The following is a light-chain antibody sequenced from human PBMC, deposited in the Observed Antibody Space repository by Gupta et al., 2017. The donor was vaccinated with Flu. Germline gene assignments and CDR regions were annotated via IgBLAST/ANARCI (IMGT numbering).Light chain of an antibody. CDR1: QSISSN. Sequence: PSSLSASVGDRVTITCRASQSISSNLHWYQHKTGKAPNLLTFAASDLQSGVPSRFSGSGSGTDFTLTISRLQAEDFATYYCQQSDSTPFTFGPGTKVDI. V-gene: IGKV1-39*01. J-gene: IGKJ3*01. CDR3: QQSDSTPFT. CDR2: AAS.